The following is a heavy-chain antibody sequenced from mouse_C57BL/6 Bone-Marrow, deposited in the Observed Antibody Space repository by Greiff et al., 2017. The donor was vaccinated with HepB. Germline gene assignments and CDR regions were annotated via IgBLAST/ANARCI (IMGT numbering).Heavy chain of an antibody. CDR2: INPSTGGT. CDR1: GYSFTGYY. J-gene: IGHJ3*01. CDR3: ARGPFY. Sequence: EVQLQQSGPELVKPGASVKISCKASGYSFTGYYMNWVKQSPEKSLEWIGEINPSTGGTTYNQKFKAKATLTVDKSSSTAYMQLKSLTSEDSAVYYCARGPFYWGQGTLVTVSA. V-gene: IGHV1-42*01.